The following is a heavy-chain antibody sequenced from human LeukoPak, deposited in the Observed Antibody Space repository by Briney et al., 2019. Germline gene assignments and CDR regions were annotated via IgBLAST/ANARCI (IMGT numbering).Heavy chain of an antibody. V-gene: IGHV3-74*01. D-gene: IGHD5-18*01. CDR3: VTAGQYRFDN. Sequence: GGSLRLSCAASGFAFSNSWMHWVRQTPGKGLAWVSRMNSGGNMIYYADSVKGRFIISRDNAKNTLYLQMHSLRDEDTAVYYCVTAGQYRFDNWGRGTLVTVSS. CDR2: MNSGGNMI. J-gene: IGHJ4*02. CDR1: GFAFSNSW.